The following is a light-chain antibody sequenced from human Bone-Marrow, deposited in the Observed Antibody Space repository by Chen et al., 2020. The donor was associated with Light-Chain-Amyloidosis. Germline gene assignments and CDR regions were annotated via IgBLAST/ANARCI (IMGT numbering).Light chain of an antibody. CDR1: SSDVGGDNH. Sequence: QSALTQPASVSGAPGQSITISCTGTSSDVGGDNHVSWYQQHPDKAPTLMIYEVTNRPSWVPDRFSGSKSDNTASLTISGLQTEDEADYFCSSYTITNTLVFGSGTRVTVL. J-gene: IGLJ1*01. V-gene: IGLV2-14*01. CDR2: EVT. CDR3: SSYTITNTLV.